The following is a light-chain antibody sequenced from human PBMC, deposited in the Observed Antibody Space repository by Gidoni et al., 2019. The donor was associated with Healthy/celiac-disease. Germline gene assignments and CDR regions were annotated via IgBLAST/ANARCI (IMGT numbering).Light chain of an antibody. CDR1: QSISSY. CDR2: AAS. CDR3: QQSYSTRIFT. Sequence: DIQMPQSPSSLSASVGDRVTITFRASQSISSYLNWYQQKPGKAPKLLIYAASSLQSGVPSRFSGSGSGTDFTLTISSLQPEDFATYYCQQSYSTRIFTFGPGTKVDIK. V-gene: IGKV1-39*01. J-gene: IGKJ3*01.